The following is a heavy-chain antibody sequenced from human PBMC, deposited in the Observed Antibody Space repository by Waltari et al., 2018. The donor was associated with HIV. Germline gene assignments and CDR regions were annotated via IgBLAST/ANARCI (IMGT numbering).Heavy chain of an antibody. CDR3: ASTTLKFDY. V-gene: IGHV3-73*01. CDR1: GFTFSGSA. CDR2: IRSKANSYAT. Sequence: EVQLVESGGGLVPPGGSLTLCCAGSGFTFSGSAMHWVSQASGKGLEWVGRIRSKANSYATAYAASVKGRFTISRDDSKNTAYLQMNSLKTEGTAVYYCASTTLKFDYWGQGTLVTVSS. J-gene: IGHJ4*02. D-gene: IGHD1-1*01.